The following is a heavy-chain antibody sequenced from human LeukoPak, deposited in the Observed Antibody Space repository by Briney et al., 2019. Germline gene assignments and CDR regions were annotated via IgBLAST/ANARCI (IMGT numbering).Heavy chain of an antibody. CDR1: GFTFSSYS. J-gene: IGHJ6*02. D-gene: IGHD3-22*01. CDR2: ISSSGGST. V-gene: IGHV3-23*01. CDR3: AREYYDSSGYYPYYYYYGMDV. Sequence: GGSLRLSCAASGFTFSSYSMSWVRQAPGKGLEWVSAISSSGGSTDYTDSVKGRFTISRDNSKNTLYLQMNSLRAEDTAVYYCAREYYDSSGYYPYYYYYGMDVWGQGTTVTVSS.